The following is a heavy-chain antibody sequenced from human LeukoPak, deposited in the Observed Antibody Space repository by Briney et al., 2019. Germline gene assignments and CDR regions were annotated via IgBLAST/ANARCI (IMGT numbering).Heavy chain of an antibody. Sequence: SETLSLTCAVYGGSFSGYYWSWIRQPPGKGLEWIGEINHSGSTNYNPSLKSRVTISVDTSKNQFSLKLSSVTAADTAVYYCARGRRSSSWYVRDYWGQGTLATVSS. CDR1: GGSFSGYY. V-gene: IGHV4-34*01. CDR3: ARGRRSSSWYVRDY. CDR2: INHSGST. J-gene: IGHJ4*02. D-gene: IGHD6-13*01.